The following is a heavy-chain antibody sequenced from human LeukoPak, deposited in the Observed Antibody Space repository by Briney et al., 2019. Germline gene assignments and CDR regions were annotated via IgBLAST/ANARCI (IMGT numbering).Heavy chain of an antibody. J-gene: IGHJ4*02. CDR1: GGPISSGGYY. CDR3: AREEANWNYYFDY. Sequence: SETLSLTCTVSGGPISSGGYYWSWIRQHPGKGLEWIGYIYYSGSTYYNPSLKSRVTISVDTSKNQFSLKLSSVTAADTAVYYCAREEANWNYYFDYWGQGTLVTVSS. V-gene: IGHV4-31*03. D-gene: IGHD1-7*01. CDR2: IYYSGST.